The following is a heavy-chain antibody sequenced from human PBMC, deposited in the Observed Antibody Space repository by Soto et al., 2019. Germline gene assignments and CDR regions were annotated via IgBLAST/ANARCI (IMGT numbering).Heavy chain of an antibody. CDR1: GFTVSSNY. V-gene: IGHV3-66*01. D-gene: IGHD3-10*01. CDR2: IYSGGST. Sequence: EVQLVESGGDLVQPGGSLRLSCAASGFTVSSNYMTWVRQAPGKGLEWVSLIYSGGSTYYADAVKDRFTISRDNSKNTLFLQRNSLRAEDTAVYYCARDRPEEVRGVILSYWGQGTLVTVSS. CDR3: ARDRPEEVRGVILSY. J-gene: IGHJ4*02.